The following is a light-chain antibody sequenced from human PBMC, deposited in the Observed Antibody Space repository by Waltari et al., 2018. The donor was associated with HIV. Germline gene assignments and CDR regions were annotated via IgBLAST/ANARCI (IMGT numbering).Light chain of an antibody. CDR3: QSYDSSLSGYV. CDR1: SPHIGAGSD. CDR2: TNS. J-gene: IGLJ1*01. V-gene: IGLV1-40*01. Sequence: QSVLTQPPSVSGAPAQRVTIPCTGSSPHIGAGSDVHWYQQLPGSVPNLHLYTNSNRPSGGPDRFSGSKSGTSASLAITGLQAEDEADYYCQSYDSSLSGYVFGIGTKVTVL.